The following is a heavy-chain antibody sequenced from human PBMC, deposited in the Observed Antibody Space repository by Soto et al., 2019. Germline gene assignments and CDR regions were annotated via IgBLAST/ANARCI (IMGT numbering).Heavy chain of an antibody. D-gene: IGHD3-16*01. Sequence: GGSLRLSCAASGFTFSGSAMHWVRQASGKGLEWVGRIRSKANSYATAYAASVKGRFTISRDDSKNTAYLQMNSLKTEDTAVYYCAGVSHYYYYYMDVWGKGTTVTVSS. CDR3: AGVSHYYYYYMDV. V-gene: IGHV3-73*01. J-gene: IGHJ6*03. CDR2: IRSKANSYAT. CDR1: GFTFSGSA.